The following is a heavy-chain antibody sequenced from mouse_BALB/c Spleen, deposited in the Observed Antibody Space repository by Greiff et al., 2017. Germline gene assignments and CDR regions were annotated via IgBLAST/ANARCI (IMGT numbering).Heavy chain of an antibody. Sequence: QVQLQQSGAELAKPGASVKMSCKASGYTFTSYWMHWVKQRPGQGLEWIGYINPSTGYTEYNQKFKDKATLTADKSSSTAYMQLSSLTSEDSAVYYCARAMRYSFAYWGQGTLVTVSA. J-gene: IGHJ3*01. CDR1: GYTFTSYW. CDR2: INPSTGYT. CDR3: ARAMRYSFAY. D-gene: IGHD2-14*01. V-gene: IGHV1-7*01.